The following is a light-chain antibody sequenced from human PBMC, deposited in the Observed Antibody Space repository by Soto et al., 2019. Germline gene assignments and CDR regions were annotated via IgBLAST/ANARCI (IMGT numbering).Light chain of an antibody. V-gene: IGKV3-11*01. Sequence: PGERATLSCRASQSVSSYLAWYQQKPGQAPRLLIYDASNRATGIPARFSGSGSGTDFTLTISSLEPEAFAVDYCQQRSNWPRLFGGGTKVELK. J-gene: IGKJ4*01. CDR3: QQRSNWPRL. CDR2: DAS. CDR1: QSVSSY.